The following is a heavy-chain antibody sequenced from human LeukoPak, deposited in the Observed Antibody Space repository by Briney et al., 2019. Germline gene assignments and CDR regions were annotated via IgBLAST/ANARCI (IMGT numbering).Heavy chain of an antibody. CDR1: GSTFSSYE. CDR2: ISSSGSTK. J-gene: IGHJ3*02. Sequence: GGSLRLSCAASGSTFSSYEMKWVRQAPGKGLEWVSYISSSGSTKYYADSVKGRFTISRDNAKNSLYLQMNSLRDEDTAVYYCARDLSMVRGVIHDIWGQGTMVTVSS. V-gene: IGHV3-48*03. CDR3: ARDLSMVRGVIHDI. D-gene: IGHD3-10*01.